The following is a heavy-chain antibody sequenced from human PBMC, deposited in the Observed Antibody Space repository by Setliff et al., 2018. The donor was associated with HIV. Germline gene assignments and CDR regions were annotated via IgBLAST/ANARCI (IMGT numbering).Heavy chain of an antibody. J-gene: IGHJ4*02. CDR3: ARTRTTFASDY. CDR1: GFTVNSDY. CDR2: IYSDDDI. Sequence: LRLSCAASGFTVNSDYMTWVRQAPGKGLEWVSTIYSDDDIYYAESVKGRFTSTRHTSTNTLDLQMNSLRNDDTGVYFCARTRTTFASDYWGQGTQVTVSS. V-gene: IGHV3-53*04.